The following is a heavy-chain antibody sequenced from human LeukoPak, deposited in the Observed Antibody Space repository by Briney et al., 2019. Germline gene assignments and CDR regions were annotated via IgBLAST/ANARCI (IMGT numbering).Heavy chain of an antibody. Sequence: SGGSLRLSCAASGFTLRTYTMNWVRQAPGKGLEWVSYISTSSSTIYYADSVKGRFTISRDNAKNSLYLQMNSLRAEDTAVYYCARESPRIVVPTTFDYWGQGTLVTVSS. J-gene: IGHJ4*02. V-gene: IGHV3-48*01. CDR3: ARESPRIVVPTTFDY. CDR1: GFTLRTYT. CDR2: ISTSSSTI. D-gene: IGHD1-26*01.